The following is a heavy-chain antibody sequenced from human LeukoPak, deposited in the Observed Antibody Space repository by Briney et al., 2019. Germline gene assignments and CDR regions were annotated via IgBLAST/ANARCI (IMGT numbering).Heavy chain of an antibody. CDR3: ARARVATISAYFDY. V-gene: IGHV1-69*13. J-gene: IGHJ4*02. D-gene: IGHD5-12*01. CDR2: IIPIFGTA. Sequence: SVKVSCKASGYTFTGYYMHWVRQAPGQGLEWMGGIIPIFGTANYAQKFQGRVTITADESTSTAYMELSSLRSEDTAVYYCARARVATISAYFDYWGQGTLVTVSS. CDR1: GYTFTGYY.